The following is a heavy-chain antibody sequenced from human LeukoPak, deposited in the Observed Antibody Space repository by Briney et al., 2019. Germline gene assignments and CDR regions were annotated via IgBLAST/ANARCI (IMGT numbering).Heavy chain of an antibody. V-gene: IGHV4-59*01. Sequence: SETLSLTCTVSGGSISSYYWSWIRQPPGKGLEWIGYIYYSGGTNYNPSLKSRVTISVDTSKNQFSLKLSSVTAADTAVYYCARVTDCSGGSCYSGYYYYYMDVWGKGTTVTISS. J-gene: IGHJ6*03. D-gene: IGHD2-15*01. CDR1: GGSISSYY. CDR2: IYYSGGT. CDR3: ARVTDCSGGSCYSGYYYYYMDV.